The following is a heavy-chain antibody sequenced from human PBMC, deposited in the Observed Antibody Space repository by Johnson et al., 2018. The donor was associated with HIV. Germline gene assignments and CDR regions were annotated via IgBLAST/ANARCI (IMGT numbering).Heavy chain of an antibody. CDR1: GFTFSSYA. CDR3: ATRDPTHRPGVFDI. D-gene: IGHD1-14*01. J-gene: IGHJ3*02. V-gene: IGHV3-30*04. CDR2: ISYDGSNK. Sequence: QMQLVESGGGVVQPGRSLRLSCAASGFTFSSYAMHWVRQAPGKGLEWVAVISYDGSNKYYADSVKGRFTISRDTSKNTLYLQMNSLRAEDTAVYYCATRDPTHRPGVFDIWGQGTMVTVSS.